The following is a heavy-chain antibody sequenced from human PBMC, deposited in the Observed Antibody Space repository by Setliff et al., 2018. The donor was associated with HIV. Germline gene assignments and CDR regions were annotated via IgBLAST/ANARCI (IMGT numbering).Heavy chain of an antibody. V-gene: IGHV4-4*08. CDR3: ARLRAVSSTYYYYYMDV. CDR1: GGSISSYY. CDR2: ISTSGNT. D-gene: IGHD6-19*01. Sequence: SETLSLTCTVSGGSISSYYWSWIRQSPGKGLEWIGYISTSGNTKYNPSLKSRVTMSVDTSKDQLSLRLRSVTAADTAVFYCARLRAVSSTYYYYYMDVWGKGTTVTVSS. J-gene: IGHJ6*03.